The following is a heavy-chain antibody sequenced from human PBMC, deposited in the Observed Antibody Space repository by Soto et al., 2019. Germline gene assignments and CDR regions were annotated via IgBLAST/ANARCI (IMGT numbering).Heavy chain of an antibody. CDR2: ISGSGGST. Sequence: GGSLRLSCAASGFTFSSYAMSWVRQAPGKGLEWVSAISGSGGSTYYADSVKGRFTISRDNSKNTLYLQMNSLRAEDTAVYYCVHEGSSGWYTSDYYYGMDVWGQGTTVTVSS. CDR3: VHEGSSGWYTSDYYYGMDV. J-gene: IGHJ6*02. V-gene: IGHV3-23*01. D-gene: IGHD6-19*01. CDR1: GFTFSSYA.